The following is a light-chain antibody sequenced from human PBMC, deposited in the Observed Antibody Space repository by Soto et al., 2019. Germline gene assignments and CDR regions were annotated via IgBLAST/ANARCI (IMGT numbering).Light chain of an antibody. Sequence: DIQLTQSPSFLSASVGDRVTITCRASQGVGNYLAWYQQRPGKAPNLLIYDASTLHSGVPSRFSGSGSGTEFTLTISSLQPEDFATYYCQQYNTYSTFGQGTKLEI. CDR2: DAS. J-gene: IGKJ2*01. V-gene: IGKV1-9*01. CDR1: QGVGNY. CDR3: QQYNTYST.